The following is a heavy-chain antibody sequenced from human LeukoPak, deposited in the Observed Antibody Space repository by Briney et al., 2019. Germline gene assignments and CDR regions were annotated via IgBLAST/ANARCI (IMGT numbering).Heavy chain of an antibody. D-gene: IGHD3-10*01. CDR3: ARVHPSGSYHKY. CDR1: GYTFTSYG. J-gene: IGHJ4*02. Sequence: ASVKVSCKASGYTFTSYGISWVRQAPGQGLEWMGWISAYNGNTNYAQKVQGRVTMTTDTSTSTAYMELRSLRSDGTAVYYCARVHPSGSYHKYWGQGTLVTVSS. V-gene: IGHV1-18*01. CDR2: ISAYNGNT.